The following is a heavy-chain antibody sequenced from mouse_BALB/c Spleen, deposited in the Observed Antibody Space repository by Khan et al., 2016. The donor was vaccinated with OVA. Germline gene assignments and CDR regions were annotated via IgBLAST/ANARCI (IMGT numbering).Heavy chain of an antibody. J-gene: IGHJ2*01. V-gene: IGHV3-2*02. CDR2: ISYSGNT. Sequence: EVKLQESGPGLVKPSQSLPLTCTVTGYSITTDYAWNWIRQFPGNRLEWMGFISYSGNTKYNPSLKSRISITRDTSKNQFFLQLKSVTTEDTARYYCARVYGGDFDYWGQGTTLTVSS. D-gene: IGHD1-1*01. CDR3: ARVYGGDFDY. CDR1: GYSITTDYA.